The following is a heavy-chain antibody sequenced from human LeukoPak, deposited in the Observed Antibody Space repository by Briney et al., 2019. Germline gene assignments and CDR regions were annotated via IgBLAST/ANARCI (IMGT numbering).Heavy chain of an antibody. CDR1: GFTFSPYA. CDR2: ISYDGRNK. J-gene: IGHJ4*02. CDR3: AREAQAFDY. V-gene: IGHV3-30*09. Sequence: GGSLRLSCAASGFTFSPYAVHWVRQAPGKGLEWVAVISYDGRNKYYADTGKGRFAISRDNSKNTLYLQMNSLRPEDTAVYFCAREAQAFDYWGQGTLVTVSS.